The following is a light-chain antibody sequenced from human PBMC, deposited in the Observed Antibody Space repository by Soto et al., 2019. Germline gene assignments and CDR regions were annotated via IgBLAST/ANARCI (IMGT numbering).Light chain of an antibody. CDR1: QGIRNN. CDR3: QNDFSGPFT. Sequence: DIQMTQSPSSLSASAGDSVTITCRASQGIRNNLAWYQQKPGEVPKLLIYAASTLQSGVPSRLSGSGSGTDLPLTISSLQPEDVATYHCQNDFSGPFTCGPGTKVVSK. CDR2: AAS. J-gene: IGKJ3*01. V-gene: IGKV1-27*01.